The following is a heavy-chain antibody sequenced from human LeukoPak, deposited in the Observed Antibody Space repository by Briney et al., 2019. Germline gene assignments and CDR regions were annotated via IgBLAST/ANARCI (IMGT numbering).Heavy chain of an antibody. J-gene: IGHJ3*01. CDR3: ARGGQGDGYSADEAFDF. CDR1: GDSVASNSTA. Sequence: SQTLSLTCVISGDSVASNSTACNWIRQSPSRGLEWLGRTYYRSEWYNDYAVSVKSRITINPDTSKNQFSLQLNSVTPEDTAVYYCARGGQGDGYSADEAFDFWGQGTMVTVS. CDR2: TYYRSEWYN. V-gene: IGHV6-1*01. D-gene: IGHD5-24*01.